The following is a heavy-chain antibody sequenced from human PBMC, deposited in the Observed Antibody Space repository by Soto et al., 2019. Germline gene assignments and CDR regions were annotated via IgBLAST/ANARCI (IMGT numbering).Heavy chain of an antibody. V-gene: IGHV3-23*01. D-gene: IGHD2-2*01. CDR2: ISGSGGST. CDR3: AKGSRRVTVVPAAPNWFDP. J-gene: IGHJ5*02. CDR1: GFTFSSYA. Sequence: GGSLRLSCAASGFTFSSYAMSWVRQAPGKGLEWVSAISGSGGSTYYADSVKGRFTISRDNSKNTLYLQMNSLRAEDTAVYYCAKGSRRVTVVPAAPNWFDPWGQGTRVTVS.